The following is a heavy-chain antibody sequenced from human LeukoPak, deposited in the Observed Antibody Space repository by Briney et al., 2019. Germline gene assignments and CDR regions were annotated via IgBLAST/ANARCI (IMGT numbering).Heavy chain of an antibody. J-gene: IGHJ3*02. CDR3: PKGGYSSGWPNAFDI. CDR1: GFTFSSYA. D-gene: IGHD6-19*01. V-gene: IGHV3-23*01. CDR2: ISGSGGTT. Sequence: GGSLRLSCAASGFTFSSYAMSWVRQIPGKGLEWVSAISGSGGTTYYADSVKGRFTISRDNSKNTLYLQMNSLRAEDTAVYYCPKGGYSSGWPNAFDIWGQGTVVTVSS.